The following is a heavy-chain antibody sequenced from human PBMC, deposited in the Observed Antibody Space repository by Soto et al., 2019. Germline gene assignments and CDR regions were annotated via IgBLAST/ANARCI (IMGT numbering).Heavy chain of an antibody. J-gene: IGHJ5*02. CDR2: INHSGST. CDR3: ARGIPGYSSSWYVS. CDR1: GGSFNGYY. V-gene: IGHV4-34*01. Sequence: SETLSLTCAVYGGSFNGYYCSWIRQPPGKGLEWIGEINHSGSTNYNPSLKSRVTISVDTSKNQFSLKLSSVTAADTAVYYCARGIPGYSSSWYVSWGQGTRVTVSS. D-gene: IGHD6-13*01.